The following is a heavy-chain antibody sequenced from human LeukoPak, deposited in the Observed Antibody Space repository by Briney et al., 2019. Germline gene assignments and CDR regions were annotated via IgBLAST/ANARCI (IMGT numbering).Heavy chain of an antibody. D-gene: IGHD6-13*01. CDR2: ISSNGGST. CDR1: GFTFSSYA. Sequence: GGSLRLSCAASGFTFSSYAMSWVRQAPGKGLEYVSAISSNGGSTYYANSVKGRFTISRDNSKNTLYLQMGSLRAEDMAVYYCARFSSSWYTLDYWGQGTLVTVSS. CDR3: ARFSSSWYTLDY. V-gene: IGHV3-64*01. J-gene: IGHJ4*02.